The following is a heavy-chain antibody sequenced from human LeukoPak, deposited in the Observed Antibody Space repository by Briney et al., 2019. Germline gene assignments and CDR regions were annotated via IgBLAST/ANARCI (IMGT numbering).Heavy chain of an antibody. J-gene: IGHJ4*02. Sequence: GGSLRLSCAASGFTFSTYPMNWVRQAPGKGLEWVSSISSSSSYIYYADSVKGRFTISRDNAKNSLYLQMNSLRAEDTAVYYCARRYSGSYAAFDYWGQGTLVTVSS. CDR2: ISSSSSYI. D-gene: IGHD1-26*01. CDR1: GFTFSTYP. CDR3: ARRYSGSYAAFDY. V-gene: IGHV3-21*01.